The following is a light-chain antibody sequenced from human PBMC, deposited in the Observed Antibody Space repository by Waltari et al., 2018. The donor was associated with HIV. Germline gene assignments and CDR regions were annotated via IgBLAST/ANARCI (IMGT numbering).Light chain of an antibody. CDR1: NIDVGNYNH. V-gene: IGLV2-23*02. CDR3: LTYVSDSGTWK. J-gene: IGLJ3*02. Sequence: QSPLTQPASVSGNPGQSVTITCTGTNIDVGNYNHVSWYQQHPGKAPKLLIYDVSKRPSGVSSRFSGSKSGYWASLTISGLLAEDESYYFCLTYVSDSGTWKFGGGTYLTV. CDR2: DVS.